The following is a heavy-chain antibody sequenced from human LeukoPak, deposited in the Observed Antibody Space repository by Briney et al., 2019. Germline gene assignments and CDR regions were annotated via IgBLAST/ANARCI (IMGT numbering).Heavy chain of an antibody. CDR3: ARHKLYSSSWASFDP. Sequence: PSETLSLTCTVSGGSISSYYWSWIRQPPGKGLGWIGYIYTSGSTNYNPSLKSRVTISVDTSKNQFSLKLSSVTAADTAVYYCARHKLYSSSWASFDPWGQGTLVTVSS. J-gene: IGHJ5*02. D-gene: IGHD6-13*01. CDR1: GGSISSYY. V-gene: IGHV4-4*09. CDR2: IYTSGST.